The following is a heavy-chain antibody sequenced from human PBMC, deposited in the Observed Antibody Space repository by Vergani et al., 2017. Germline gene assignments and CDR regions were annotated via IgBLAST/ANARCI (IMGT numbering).Heavy chain of an antibody. CDR3: AKDQEASGVGPTFLGTFDY. D-gene: IGHD3-3*01. J-gene: IGHJ4*02. CDR2: ISGSGGST. CDR1: GFTFSSYA. V-gene: IGHV3-23*04. Sequence: EVQLVESGGGLVKPGGSLRLSCAASGFTFSSYAMSWVRQAPGKGLEWVSAISGSGGSTYYADSVKGRFTISRDNSKNTLYLQMNSLRAEDTAVYYWAKDQEASGVGPTFLGTFDYWGQGTLVTVSS.